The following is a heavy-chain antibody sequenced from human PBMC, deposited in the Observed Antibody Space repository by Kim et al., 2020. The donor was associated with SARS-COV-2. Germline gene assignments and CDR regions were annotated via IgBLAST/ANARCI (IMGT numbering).Heavy chain of an antibody. CDR3: ARALAVAGPLGY. Sequence: ASVKVSCKASGYTFTSYAMHWVRQAPGQRLEWMGWINAGNGNTKYSQKFQGRVTITRDTSASTAYMELSSLRSDDTAVYYCARALAVAGPLGYWGQGTLVTVSS. CDR1: GYTFTSYA. V-gene: IGHV1-3*01. J-gene: IGHJ4*02. CDR2: INAGNGNT. D-gene: IGHD6-19*01.